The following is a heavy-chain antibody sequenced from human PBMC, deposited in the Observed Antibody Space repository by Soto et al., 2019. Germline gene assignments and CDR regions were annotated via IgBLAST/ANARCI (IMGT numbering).Heavy chain of an antibody. Sequence: QVQLVESGGGVVQPGRSLRLSCAASGFTFSSYGMHWVRQAPGKGLEWVAVIWYDGSKKYYADSVKGRFIISRDNSKNTRYVQMNSLRAEDTAVYYCARERGGSIVVGLYGMDVWGQGTTVTVS. V-gene: IGHV3-33*01. CDR2: IWYDGSKK. D-gene: IGHD2-15*01. CDR3: ARERGGSIVVGLYGMDV. J-gene: IGHJ6*02. CDR1: GFTFSSYG.